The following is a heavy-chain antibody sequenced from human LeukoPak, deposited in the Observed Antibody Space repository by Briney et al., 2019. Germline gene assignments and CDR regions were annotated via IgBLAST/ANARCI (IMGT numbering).Heavy chain of an antibody. J-gene: IGHJ3*02. V-gene: IGHV3-33*05. CDR3: ARDGVRRFGELNAFDI. CDR1: GFTFSSYG. CDR2: TSYDGSNK. Sequence: GGSLRLSCAASGFTFSSYGMHWVRQAPGKGLEWVAVTSYDGSNKYYADSVKGRFTISRDNSKNTLYLQMNSLRAEDTAVYYCARDGVRRFGELNAFDIWGQGTMVTVSS. D-gene: IGHD3-10*01.